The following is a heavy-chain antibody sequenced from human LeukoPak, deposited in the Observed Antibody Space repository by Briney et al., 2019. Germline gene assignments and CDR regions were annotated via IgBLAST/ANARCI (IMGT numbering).Heavy chain of an antibody. D-gene: IGHD2-2*01. CDR2: ISGSGGST. CDR3: AKRQYQLTNTYYYYYYYGMDV. CDR1: GFTFSSYW. J-gene: IGHJ6*02. V-gene: IGHV3-23*01. Sequence: GGSLRLSCAASGFTFSSYWMSWVRQAPGKGLEWVSAISGSGGSTYYADSVKGRFTISRDNSKNTLYLQMNSLRAEDTAVYYCAKRQYQLTNTYYYYYYYGMDVWGQGTTVTVSS.